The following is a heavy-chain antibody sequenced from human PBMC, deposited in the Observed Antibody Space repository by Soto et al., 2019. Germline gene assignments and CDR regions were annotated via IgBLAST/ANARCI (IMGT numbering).Heavy chain of an antibody. V-gene: IGHV3-48*01. J-gene: IGHJ4*02. CDR2: ISSGSSTI. D-gene: IGHD6-6*01. CDR1: GFPFSSYT. Sequence: PGGPLRPSCAPSGFPFSSYTMNWVRQAPGKGLEWVSYISSGSSTIYYADSVKGRFTISRDSAKNSLYLQMNSLRAEDTAVYYCARETQIAARPCDYWGQGALVTVSS. CDR3: ARETQIAARPCDY.